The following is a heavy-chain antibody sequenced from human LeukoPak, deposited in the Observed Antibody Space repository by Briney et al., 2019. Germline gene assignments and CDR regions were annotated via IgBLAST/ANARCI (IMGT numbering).Heavy chain of an antibody. CDR3: ATKQWLAPPPDS. CDR1: GFTFSKYW. J-gene: IGHJ4*02. V-gene: IGHV3-74*01. CDR2: INTDGTVT. Sequence: SGGSLRLSCAASGFTFSKYWMLWVRQAPGKGLESVSRINTDGTVTTYADSVKGRFTVSRDNADNTMFLQMSNVRDEDTAVYYCATKQWLAPPPDSWGQGTPVTVSS. D-gene: IGHD6-19*01.